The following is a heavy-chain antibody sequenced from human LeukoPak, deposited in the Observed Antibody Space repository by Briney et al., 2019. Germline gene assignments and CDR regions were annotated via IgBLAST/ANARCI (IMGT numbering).Heavy chain of an antibody. V-gene: IGHV3-72*01. Sequence: GGSLRLSCGAFGFDFSEHWMDWVRQAPGKGLEWVGRIRNKARSYSTEYAASVRGRFIISRDDSKNLLYLQMNSLKTEDTAVYYCTSVSAGLVEYWGQGTLVIVCS. CDR1: GFDFSEHW. J-gene: IGHJ4*02. CDR2: IRNKARSYST. CDR3: TSVSAGLVEY.